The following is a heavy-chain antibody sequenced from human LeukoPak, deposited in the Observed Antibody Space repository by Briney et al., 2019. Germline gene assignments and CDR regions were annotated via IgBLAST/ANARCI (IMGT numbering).Heavy chain of an antibody. V-gene: IGHV3-11*01. J-gene: IGHJ6*03. CDR2: ISSSGDTI. D-gene: IGHD3-22*01. Sequence: GGSLRLSCAASGFTVSSNYMSWVRQAPGKGLEWVSYISSSGDTIYYADSVKGRFTISRDNAKNSLYLQMNSLKTEDTAVYYCTREYVSVGDDSSGYYYDVTYYYYYMDVWGKGTTVTISS. CDR1: GFTVSSNY. CDR3: TREYVSVGDDSSGYYYDVTYYYYYMDV.